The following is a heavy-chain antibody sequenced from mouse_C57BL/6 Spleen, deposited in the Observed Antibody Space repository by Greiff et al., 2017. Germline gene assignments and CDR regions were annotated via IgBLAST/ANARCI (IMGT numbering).Heavy chain of an antibody. V-gene: IGHV1-80*01. J-gene: IGHJ2*01. D-gene: IGHD1-1*01. CDR1: GYAFSSYW. CDR3: ARSDTVVARNIDY. Sequence: VQLQQSGAELVKPGASVKISCKASGYAFSSYWMNWVKQRPGKGLEWIGQIYPGDGDTNYNGKFKGKATLTADNSSSPAYMQLSSLASEDSAVYFCARSDTVVARNIDYWGQGTTLTVSS. CDR2: IYPGDGDT.